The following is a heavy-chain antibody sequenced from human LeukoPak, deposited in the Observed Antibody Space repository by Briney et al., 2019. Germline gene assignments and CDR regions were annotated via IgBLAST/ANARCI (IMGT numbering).Heavy chain of an antibody. V-gene: IGHV1-2*02. Sequence: GASVKVSCKASGYTFTGYYMHWVRQAPGQGLEWMGLINPNSGGTNYAQNFQGRDTMHRETSISPAYMELSRLRSDDTAVYYCARGEQQLATLDYWGQGTLVTVSS. D-gene: IGHD6-13*01. CDR2: INPNSGGT. J-gene: IGHJ4*02. CDR3: ARGEQQLATLDY. CDR1: GYTFTGYY.